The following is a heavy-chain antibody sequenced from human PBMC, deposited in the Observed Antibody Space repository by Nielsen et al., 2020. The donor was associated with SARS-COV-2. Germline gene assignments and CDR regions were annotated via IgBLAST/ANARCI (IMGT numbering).Heavy chain of an antibody. J-gene: IGHJ4*02. Sequence: SVKVSCKASGGTFSSYAISWVRQAPGQGLEWMGGIIPIFGTANYAQKLQGRVTMTTDTSTSTAYMELRSLRSDDTAVYYCARDSQWELLDYWGQGTLVTVSS. CDR2: IIPIFGTA. CDR1: GGTFSSYA. V-gene: IGHV1-69*05. CDR3: ARDSQWELLDY. D-gene: IGHD1-26*01.